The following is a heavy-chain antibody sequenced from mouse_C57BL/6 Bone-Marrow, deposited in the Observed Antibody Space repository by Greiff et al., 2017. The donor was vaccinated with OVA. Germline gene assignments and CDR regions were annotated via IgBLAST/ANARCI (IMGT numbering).Heavy chain of an antibody. CDR1: GYSITSDY. Sequence: EVKLVESGPGLAKPSQTLSLTCSVTGYSITSDYWNWIRKFPGNKLEYMGYISYSGSTYYNPSPKSRISITRDTSNNQYNLQLTSVTTEDTATYYCASYVGGDDYDGYYFDYWGQGTTLTVSS. CDR3: ASYVGGDDYDGYYFDY. CDR2: ISYSGST. V-gene: IGHV3-8*01. J-gene: IGHJ2*01. D-gene: IGHD2-4*01.